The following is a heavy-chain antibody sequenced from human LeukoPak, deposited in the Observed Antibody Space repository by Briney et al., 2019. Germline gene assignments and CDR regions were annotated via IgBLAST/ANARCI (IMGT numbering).Heavy chain of an antibody. Sequence: SVKVSCKASGYTFTSYGISWVRQAPGQGLEWMGRIIPILGIANYAQKFQGRVTITADKSTSTAYMELSSLRSEDTAVYYCARDKVSPPLGWGQGTLVTVSS. CDR1: GYTFTSYG. V-gene: IGHV1-69*04. D-gene: IGHD2-8*01. CDR3: ARDKVSPPLG. J-gene: IGHJ4*02. CDR2: IIPILGIA.